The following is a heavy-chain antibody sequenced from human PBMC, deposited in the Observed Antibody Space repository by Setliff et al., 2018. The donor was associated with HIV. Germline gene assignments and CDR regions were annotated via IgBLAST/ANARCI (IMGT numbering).Heavy chain of an antibody. CDR1: GFTFSSYE. CDR3: ARPHSGRGGGAWFDS. CDR2: IHNGRDL. V-gene: IGHV4-59*04. Sequence: SETLSLRLSCAASGFTFSSYEMNWVRQPPGKGLEWIGNIHNGRDLYSNPSLTSRLTISVDTSKNQVYLKLRSATAADTAVYHCARPHSGRGGGAWFDSWGQGTLVTVSS. J-gene: IGHJ5*01. D-gene: IGHD6-19*01.